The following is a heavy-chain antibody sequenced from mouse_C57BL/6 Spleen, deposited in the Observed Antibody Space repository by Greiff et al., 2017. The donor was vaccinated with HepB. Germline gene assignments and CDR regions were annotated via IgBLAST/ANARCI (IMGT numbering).Heavy chain of an antibody. CDR3: ARDGSSYFDS. Sequence: VQLPQSGAELVKPGASVKMSCKASGYTFTSYWITWVKQRPGQGLEWIGDIYPGSGSTNYNEKFKSKATLTVDTSSSTAYMQLSSLTSEDSAVYYCARDGSSYFDSWGQGTTLTVSS. CDR1: GYTFTSYW. J-gene: IGHJ2*01. V-gene: IGHV1-55*01. CDR2: IYPGSGST.